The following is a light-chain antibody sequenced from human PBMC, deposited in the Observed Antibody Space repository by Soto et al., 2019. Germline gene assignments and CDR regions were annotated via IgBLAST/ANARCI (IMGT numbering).Light chain of an antibody. CDR2: GSS. V-gene: IGKV3-20*01. J-gene: IGKJ2*01. Sequence: EVVLTQSPGTLCLSPGERATLSCRASQSVTNKYLAWYQQKPGQAPRLLIFGSSDRATGIPDRFSGCGSGTDFTITISRLEPEDFAVHYCQQYGSSPRYTFGQGTKLEI. CDR3: QQYGSSPRYT. CDR1: QSVTNKY.